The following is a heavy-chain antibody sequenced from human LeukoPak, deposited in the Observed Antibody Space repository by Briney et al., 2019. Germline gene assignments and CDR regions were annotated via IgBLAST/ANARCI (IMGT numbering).Heavy chain of an antibody. D-gene: IGHD6-13*01. J-gene: IGHJ4*02. CDR1: GGSFTSYP. V-gene: IGHV1-69*13. CDR3: ARGSASNWPVDI. Sequence: AASVKVSCKASGGSFTSYPISWVRQAPGQGLEWMGGILPVFGTPNYARGFQGRVTISADDSTTTAFMELTSLRSEDTAVYYCARGSASNWPVDIWGQGTLVTVSS. CDR2: ILPVFGTP.